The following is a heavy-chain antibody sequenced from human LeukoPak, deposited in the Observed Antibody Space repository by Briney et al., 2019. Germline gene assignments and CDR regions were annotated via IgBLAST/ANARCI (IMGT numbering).Heavy chain of an antibody. CDR2: IANGGGST. CDR3: AKSHSVEQRGYFDY. D-gene: IGHD1/OR15-1a*01. CDR1: RFTFSTYA. Sequence: GGSLGVSCAASRFTFSTYAMSWVRQARGKGLEWISTIANGGGSTYYADSVKGRFTISRDNSKNTLYLQMNSLRAEDTAVYYCAKSHSVEQRGYFDYWGQGTLVTVSS. J-gene: IGHJ4*02. V-gene: IGHV3-23*01.